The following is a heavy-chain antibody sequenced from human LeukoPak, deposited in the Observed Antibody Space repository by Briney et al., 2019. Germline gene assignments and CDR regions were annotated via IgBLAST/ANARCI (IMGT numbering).Heavy chain of an antibody. CDR3: AKDGGVLLWFGELLDY. D-gene: IGHD3-10*01. V-gene: IGHV3-23*01. CDR1: GFTFSSYA. J-gene: IGHJ4*02. Sequence: GGSLRLSCAASGFTFSSYAMSWVRQAPGKGLEWVSAISGSGGSTYYADSVKGRFTISRDNSKNTLYLQMNSLRAEDTAVYYCAKDGGVLLWFGELLDYWGQGTLVTVSS. CDR2: ISGSGGST.